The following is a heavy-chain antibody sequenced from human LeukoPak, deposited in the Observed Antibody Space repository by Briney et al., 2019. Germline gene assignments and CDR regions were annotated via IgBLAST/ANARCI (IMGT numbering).Heavy chain of an antibody. D-gene: IGHD5-18*01. CDR1: GGSISSTIYY. CDR3: ARVKKVDTSIDY. V-gene: IGHV4-39*01. CDR2: IFYTGST. J-gene: IGHJ4*02. Sequence: KPSETLSLTCTVSGGSISSTIYYWGWIRQPPGKGLEWIGSIFYTGSTYYNPSLKSRVTISKDMSKNQLFLKLNFVTAADTAVYFCARVKKVDTSIDYWGQGTLVTVSS.